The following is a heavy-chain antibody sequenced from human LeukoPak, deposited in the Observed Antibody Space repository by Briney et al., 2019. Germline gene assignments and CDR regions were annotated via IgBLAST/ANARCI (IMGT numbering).Heavy chain of an antibody. CDR2: ISRNSGST. CDR3: AKDRNPYYYYMDV. V-gene: IGHV3-9*01. D-gene: IGHD1-14*01. CDR1: AFSFVDYA. Sequence: QPGRSQRLSCAASAFSFVDYATRSGQLPPGDWLGWVSVISRNSGSTVYADSVNGRSTPSRNTTKTSLYLQMNSLRAEDTALYYCAKDRNPYYYYMDVWGKGTTVTVSS. J-gene: IGHJ6*03.